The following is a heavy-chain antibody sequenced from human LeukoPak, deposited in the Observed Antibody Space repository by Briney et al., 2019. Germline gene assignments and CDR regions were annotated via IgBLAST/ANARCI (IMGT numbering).Heavy chain of an antibody. CDR3: AREDLTSGWPDAFDI. CDR2: ISSSGSTI. Sequence: GGSLRLSCAASGFTFSSYEMNWVRQAPGKGLEWVSYISSSGSTIYYADSVKGRFTISRDNAKNSLYLQMNSLRAEDTALYYCAREDLTSGWPDAFDIWGQGTMVTVSS. V-gene: IGHV3-48*03. CDR1: GFTFSSYE. D-gene: IGHD6-19*01. J-gene: IGHJ3*02.